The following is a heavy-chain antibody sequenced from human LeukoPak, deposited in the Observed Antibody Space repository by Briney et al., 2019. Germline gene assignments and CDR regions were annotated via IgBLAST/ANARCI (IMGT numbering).Heavy chain of an antibody. CDR3: ARDPGDYDFWSGYPRGWFDP. J-gene: IGHJ5*02. V-gene: IGHV3-11*04. CDR2: ISSSGSTI. Sequence: PGGSLRLSCAASGFTFSDYYMSWIRQAPGKGLEWVSYISSSGSTIYYADSVKGRFTISRDNAKNSLYLQMNSLRAEDTAVYYCARDPGDYDFWSGYPRGWFDPWGQGTLVTVSS. CDR1: GFTFSDYY. D-gene: IGHD3-3*01.